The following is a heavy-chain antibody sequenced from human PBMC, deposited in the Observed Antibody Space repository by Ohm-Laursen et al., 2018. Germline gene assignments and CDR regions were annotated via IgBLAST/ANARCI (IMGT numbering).Heavy chain of an antibody. CDR3: AKLGGGY. CDR1: GFTFTSFG. Sequence: SLRLSCAASGFTFTSFGMHWVRQAPGKGLEWVAVISYDGSNKYYADSVKGRFTISRDNFKNTLYLQMNSLRAEDTAVYYCAKLGGGYWGQGTLVTVSS. V-gene: IGHV3-33*05. J-gene: IGHJ4*02. D-gene: IGHD3-16*01. CDR2: ISYDGSNK.